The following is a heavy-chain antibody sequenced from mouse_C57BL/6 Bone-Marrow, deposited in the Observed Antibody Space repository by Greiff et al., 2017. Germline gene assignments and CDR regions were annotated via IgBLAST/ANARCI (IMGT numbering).Heavy chain of an antibody. CDR3: TTSDGYYDYFDC. CDR2: IDPENGDT. J-gene: IGHJ2*01. CDR1: GFNITDDY. V-gene: IGHV14-4*01. Sequence: VQLQQSGAELVRPGASVKLSCTASGFNITDDYMHWVKQRPEQGLEWIGWIDPENGDTEYASKFQGKATITADTSSNTAYLQLSSLTSEDTAVYYCTTSDGYYDYFDCWGQGTTLTVSA. D-gene: IGHD2-3*01.